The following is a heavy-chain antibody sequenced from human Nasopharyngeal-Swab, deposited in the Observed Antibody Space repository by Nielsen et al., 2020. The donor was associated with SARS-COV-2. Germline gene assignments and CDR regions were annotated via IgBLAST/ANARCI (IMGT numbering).Heavy chain of an antibody. CDR3: ARIYTRRCTNNICIGYFDY. CDR1: GASITSAGYS. V-gene: IGHV4-30-2*01. CDR2: INHSGNT. Sequence: SETLSLTCAVSGASITSAGYSWNWIRQPPGQDLDWSGYINHSGNTYYTPSLWGRVTISEDTSSNQFSLTLTSVPAADTATYYCARIYTRRCTNNICIGYFDYWGQGALVTVSS. J-gene: IGHJ4*02. D-gene: IGHD2-15*01.